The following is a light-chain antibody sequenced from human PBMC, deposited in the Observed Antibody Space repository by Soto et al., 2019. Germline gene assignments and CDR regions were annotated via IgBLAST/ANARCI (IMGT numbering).Light chain of an antibody. CDR1: QSFSNL. V-gene: IGKV1-39*01. J-gene: IGKJ5*01. CDR3: KQFGSPQIN. Sequence: DIQIPQYPSSLSASIGDIVTMTCRTSQSFSNLLSWYQQKPGRAPKILIYAAYNLHTGVKSRFSGSGSGRDFTLTISRVEPEDFAIYYCKQFGSPQINFGHGQRRELK. CDR2: AAY.